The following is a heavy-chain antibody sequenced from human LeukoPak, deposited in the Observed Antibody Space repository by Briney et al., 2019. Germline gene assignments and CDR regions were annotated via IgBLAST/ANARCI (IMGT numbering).Heavy chain of an antibody. D-gene: IGHD3-10*01. CDR3: ARRVSGRTWVLGFDP. CDR2: TYYKSKWYT. J-gene: IGHJ5*02. V-gene: IGHV6-1*01. Sequence: SQTLSLTCAISGDSVSSNSAGWNWIRQSPSRGLEWLGRTYYKSKWYTDYGVSVKSRITINADTSKNQFSLQLNSVTPEDTAVYYCARRVSGRTWVLGFDPWGQGTLVTVSS. CDR1: GDSVSSNSAG.